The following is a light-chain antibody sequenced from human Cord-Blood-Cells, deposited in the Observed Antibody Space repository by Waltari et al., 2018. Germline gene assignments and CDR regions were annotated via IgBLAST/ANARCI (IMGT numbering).Light chain of an antibody. CDR3: CSYAGSYTFEV. V-gene: IGLV2-11*01. CDR2: DGS. CDR1: SSDVGGYNY. J-gene: IGLJ3*02. Sequence: QSALTQPRSVSGSPGQSVTISCTGTSSDVGGYNYVSWYQQHPGKAPKLMIYDGSKRPAGVPDRFSGSKSGNTASLTISGLQAEDEADYYCCSYAGSYTFEVFGGGTMLTVL.